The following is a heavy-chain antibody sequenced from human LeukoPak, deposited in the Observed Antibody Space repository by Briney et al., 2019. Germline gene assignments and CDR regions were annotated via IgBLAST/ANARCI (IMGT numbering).Heavy chain of an antibody. Sequence: GGSLRLSCAASGFTFSDYYMSWIRQAPGKGLEWVAFITYNGSTIYYADSVKGRFTISRDNAKNSLYLQMNSLRAEDTAVYYGASAGAGDETKPDDYWGEGTLVTVSS. CDR3: ASAGAGDETKPDDY. V-gene: IGHV3-11*01. J-gene: IGHJ4*02. D-gene: IGHD7-27*01. CDR2: ITYNGSTI. CDR1: GFTFSDYY.